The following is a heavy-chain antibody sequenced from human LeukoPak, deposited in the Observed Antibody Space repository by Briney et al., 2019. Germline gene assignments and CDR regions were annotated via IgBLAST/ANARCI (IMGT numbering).Heavy chain of an antibody. CDR3: AIGSSSGYYYKRGYFDY. J-gene: IGHJ4*02. V-gene: IGHV3-33*03. Sequence: GGSLRLSCAASGFSGFSSFNSYAMHWVRQAPGKGLEWVAVLWSADRNIFYADAVRGRFSISRDNAENSLYLQMNSLRAEDTALYYCAIGSSSGYYYKRGYFDYWGQGALVTVSS. CDR1: GFSGFSSFNSYA. CDR2: LWSADRNI. D-gene: IGHD3-22*01.